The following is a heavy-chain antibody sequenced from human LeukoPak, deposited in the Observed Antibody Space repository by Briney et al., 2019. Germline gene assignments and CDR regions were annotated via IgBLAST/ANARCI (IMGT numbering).Heavy chain of an antibody. D-gene: IGHD2-15*01. J-gene: IGHJ6*02. CDR3: ARGGCSGGSCYFPYYYYGMDV. Sequence: PGGSLRLSCAASGFTFSSYAMHWVRQAPGKGLEWVAIISYDGSNKYYADSVKGRFTISRDNSKNTLYLQMNSLRAEDTAVYYCARGGCSGGSCYFPYYYYGMDVWGQGTTVTVSS. V-gene: IGHV3-30*04. CDR1: GFTFSSYA. CDR2: ISYDGSNK.